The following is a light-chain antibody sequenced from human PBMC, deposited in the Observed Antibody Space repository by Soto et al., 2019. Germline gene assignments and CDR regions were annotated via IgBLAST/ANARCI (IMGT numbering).Light chain of an antibody. CDR3: QQSDSTPYT. CDR1: QTISTY. Sequence: DIQMTQSPSSLSASVGDRVTITCRASQTISTYLNWYQQKPGKAPRLLIYDASSLLSGVPSRFSGSGSGTDFTLTIASLQPEDFSTYYCQQSDSTPYTFGQGTKGEL. V-gene: IGKV1-39*01. J-gene: IGKJ2*01. CDR2: DAS.